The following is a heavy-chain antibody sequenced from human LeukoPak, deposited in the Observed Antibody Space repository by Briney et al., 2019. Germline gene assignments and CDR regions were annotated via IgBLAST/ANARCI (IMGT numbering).Heavy chain of an antibody. CDR2: ISGSGGST. Sequence: HPGGSLRLSCAASGFTFSSYAMSLVRQAPGKGLEGVSAISGSGGSTYYADSVKGQFTISRDNSKNTLYLQMNSLRAEDTAVYYCARESGGDSSSWYGAFDIWGQGTMVTVSS. CDR1: GFTFSSYA. CDR3: ARESGGDSSSWYGAFDI. J-gene: IGHJ3*02. V-gene: IGHV3-23*01. D-gene: IGHD6-13*01.